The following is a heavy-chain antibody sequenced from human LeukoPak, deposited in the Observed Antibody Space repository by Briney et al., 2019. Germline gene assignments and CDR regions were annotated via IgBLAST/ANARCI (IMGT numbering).Heavy chain of an antibody. D-gene: IGHD5-18*01. CDR2: ISSGRTSI. Sequence: GGSLRLSCAASGFTFTAYSMNWARQAPGKGLEWLSSISSGRTSIYYADSVKGRFTISRDNAKKPLYLQMNSLRAEDTAVYYCARGEKDSAFDYWGQGTLVTVSS. J-gene: IGHJ4*02. CDR3: ARGEKDSAFDY. CDR1: GFTFTAYS. V-gene: IGHV3-21*01.